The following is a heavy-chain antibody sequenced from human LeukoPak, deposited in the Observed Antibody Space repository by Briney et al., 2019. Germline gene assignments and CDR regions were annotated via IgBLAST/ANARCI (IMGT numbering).Heavy chain of an antibody. D-gene: IGHD4-17*01. V-gene: IGHV3-30*02. J-gene: IGHJ4*02. CDR3: AKDLTTVTSQGDY. CDR2: IRYDGSDK. CDR1: GFTFSSYG. Sequence: GGSLRLSCAASGFTFSSYGMHWVRQAPGKGLEWVAFIRYDGSDKYYADSVKGRFTISRDNSNNTLYLQMNSLRAEDTAVYYCAKDLTTVTSQGDYWGQGTLVTV.